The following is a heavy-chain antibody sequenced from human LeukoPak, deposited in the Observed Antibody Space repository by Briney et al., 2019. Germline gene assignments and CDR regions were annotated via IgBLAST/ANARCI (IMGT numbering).Heavy chain of an antibody. V-gene: IGHV4-34*01. CDR1: GGSFSGYY. CDR3: ARGPDHAKVGY. D-gene: IGHD1-14*01. Sequence: PSETLSLTCAVYGGSFSGYYWTWIRQPPEKGLKWTGEINDSGGTDYNPSLRSRVTISIDTSKNQFSLKLSSVTAADTAVYYCARGPDHAKVGYWGQGNLVTVSS. J-gene: IGHJ4*02. CDR2: INDSGGT.